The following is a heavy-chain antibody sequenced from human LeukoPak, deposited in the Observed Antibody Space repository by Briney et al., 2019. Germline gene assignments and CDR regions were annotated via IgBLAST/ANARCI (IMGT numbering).Heavy chain of an antibody. CDR2: MYYSGST. V-gene: IGHV4-39*01. D-gene: IGHD2-2*01. Sequence: PSETLSLTCTVSGGSISSSNYYWGWIRQPPGKGLEWIGSMYYSGSTFYNPSLNSRATISVDTSKNLFSLKLSSVTAADTAVYYCARRKAAMPEYYFDYWGQGTLVTVSS. J-gene: IGHJ4*02. CDR3: ARRKAAMPEYYFDY. CDR1: GGSISSSNYY.